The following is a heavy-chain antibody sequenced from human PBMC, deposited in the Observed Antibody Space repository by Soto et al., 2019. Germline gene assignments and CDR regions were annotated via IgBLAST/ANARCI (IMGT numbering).Heavy chain of an antibody. CDR3: ARNAQYCSGGSCYAY. J-gene: IGHJ4*02. CDR1: GGTFGRFS. V-gene: IGHV1-69*01. D-gene: IGHD2-15*01. Sequence: QVQMVQSGAEVKKPGSSVKVSCKTSGGTFGRFSLSWVRQAPGQGLEWMGGTIPILSVTNYAQKFQGRVTIIVDETTRTAYMELSSLRSDDTAIYYCARNAQYCSGGSCYAYWGQGTLVTVSS. CDR2: TIPILSVT.